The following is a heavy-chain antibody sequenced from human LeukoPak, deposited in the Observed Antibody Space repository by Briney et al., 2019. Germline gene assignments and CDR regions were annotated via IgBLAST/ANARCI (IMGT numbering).Heavy chain of an antibody. D-gene: IGHD2-15*01. J-gene: IGHJ4*02. Sequence: GGSLRLSCAASGFTFSNYGMHWVRQAPGKGPEWVAIIWYDASNQYYADSVKGRFTISRDNSKNTLYLQLSSLGAEDTAVYYCARDRGDCSGGSCYSDYFDYWGQGTLVTVSS. CDR2: IWYDASNQ. V-gene: IGHV3-33*08. CDR3: ARDRGDCSGGSCYSDYFDY. CDR1: GFTFSNYG.